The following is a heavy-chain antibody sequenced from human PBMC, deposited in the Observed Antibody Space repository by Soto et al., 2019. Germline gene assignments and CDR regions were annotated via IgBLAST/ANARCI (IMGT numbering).Heavy chain of an antibody. CDR2: ISYSGST. Sequence: QVQLQESGPGLVKPSETLSLTCSVSGGSVSSGRYYWRWLRQPPGKGLEWIGYISYSGSTNYTPSLKSRVTISVDTSTNQFSLKLSSVTAADTAVYYCARDGGYYDSSGYFAFDMWGQGTMVTVS. V-gene: IGHV4-61*01. CDR1: GGSVSSGRYY. CDR3: ARDGGYYDSSGYFAFDM. D-gene: IGHD3-22*01. J-gene: IGHJ3*02.